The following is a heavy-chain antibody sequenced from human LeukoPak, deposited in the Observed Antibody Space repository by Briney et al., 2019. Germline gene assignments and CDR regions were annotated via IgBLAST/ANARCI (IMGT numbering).Heavy chain of an antibody. CDR2: ISSSSSYI. CDR1: GFTFSSYS. CDR3: ARGIAVAGRAIAYYFDY. D-gene: IGHD6-19*01. Sequence: GGSLRLSCAASGFTFSSYSMNWVRQAPGKGLEWVSSISSSSSYIYYADSVKGRFSICRDNAKNSLYLQMNSLRAEDTAVYYCARGIAVAGRAIAYYFDYWGQGTLVTVSS. J-gene: IGHJ4*02. V-gene: IGHV3-21*01.